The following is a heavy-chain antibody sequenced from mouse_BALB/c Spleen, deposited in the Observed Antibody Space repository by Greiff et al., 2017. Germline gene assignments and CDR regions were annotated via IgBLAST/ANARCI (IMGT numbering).Heavy chain of an antibody. J-gene: IGHJ1*01. CDR1: GFTFSSFG. D-gene: IGHD2-2*01. CDR2: ISSGSSTI. V-gene: IGHV5-17*02. Sequence: EVQGVESGGGLVQPGGSRKLSCAASGFTFSSFGMHWVRQAPEKGLEWVAYISSGSSTIYYADTVKGRFTISRDNPKNTLFLQMTSLRSEDTAMYYCARGGYPSYWYFDVWGAGTTVTVSS. CDR3: ARGGYPSYWYFDV.